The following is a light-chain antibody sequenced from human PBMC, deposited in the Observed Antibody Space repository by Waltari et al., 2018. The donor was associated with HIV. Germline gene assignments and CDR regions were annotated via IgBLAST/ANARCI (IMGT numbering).Light chain of an antibody. J-gene: IGLJ3*02. CDR1: SSNIGAEYD. CDR2: GNR. V-gene: IGLV1-40*01. CDR3: HSYDSRLSAWV. Sequence: QSVVTQPPSVSGAPGQRVTISCSGSSSNIGAEYDVHWYQQFPGTAPKLLVYGNRCRPSGGPDRFSGSKSGTSASLAITGLQAEDEADYYCHSYDSRLSAWVFGGGTKLTVL.